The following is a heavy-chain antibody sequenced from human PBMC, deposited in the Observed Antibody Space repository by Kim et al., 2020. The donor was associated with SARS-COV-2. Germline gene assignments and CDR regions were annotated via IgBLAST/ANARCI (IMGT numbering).Heavy chain of an antibody. CDR2: T. CDR3: ARDKGYYYFDY. J-gene: IGHJ4*02. D-gene: IGHD1-1*01. V-gene: IGHV1-46*01. Sequence: TSYAQKFQGRVTMTRDTSTSTVYMELSSLRSEDTAVYYCARDKGYYYFDYWGQGTLVTVSS.